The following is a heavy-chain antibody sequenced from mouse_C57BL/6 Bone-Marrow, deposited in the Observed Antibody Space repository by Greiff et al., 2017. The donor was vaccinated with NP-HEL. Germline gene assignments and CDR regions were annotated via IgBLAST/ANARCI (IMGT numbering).Heavy chain of an antibody. V-gene: IGHV1-64*01. J-gene: IGHJ1*03. Sequence: QVHVKQPGAELVKPGASVKLSCKASGYTFTSYWMHWVKQRPGQGLEWIGMIHPNSGSTNYNEKFKSKATLTVDKSSSTAYMQLSSLTSEDSAVYYCARGLFYWYFDVWGTGTTVTVSS. CDR2: IHPNSGST. D-gene: IGHD6-2*01. CDR3: ARGLFYWYFDV. CDR1: GYTFTSYW.